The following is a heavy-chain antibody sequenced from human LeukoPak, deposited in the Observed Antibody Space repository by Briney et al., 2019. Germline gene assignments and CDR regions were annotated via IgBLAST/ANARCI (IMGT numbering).Heavy chain of an antibody. J-gene: IGHJ3*02. CDR3: ARGHRIVGAKRGGTFDI. CDR2: INHSGST. D-gene: IGHD1-26*01. CDR1: GGSFSGYY. Sequence: SETLSLTCAVYGGSFSGYYWSWLRQPPGKGLEWIGKINHSGSTNYNPPLKSRVTISVDTSKNQFSLKLSSVTAADTAVCYCARGHRIVGAKRGGTFDIWGQGTMVAVSS. V-gene: IGHV4-34*01.